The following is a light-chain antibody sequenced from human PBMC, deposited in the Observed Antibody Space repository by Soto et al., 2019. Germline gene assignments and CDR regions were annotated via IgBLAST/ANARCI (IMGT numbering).Light chain of an antibody. J-gene: IGLJ2*01. CDR1: SSNIGSNT. Sequence: QSVLTQPPSASGTPGQRVTISCSGSSSNIGSNTVNWYQHLPGTAPKLLIYSNNQRPSGVPDRFSGSKSGTSASLAISGLQSEDEADYYCASWDDSLNGVFGGGTKVTVL. CDR2: SNN. V-gene: IGLV1-44*01. CDR3: ASWDDSLNGV.